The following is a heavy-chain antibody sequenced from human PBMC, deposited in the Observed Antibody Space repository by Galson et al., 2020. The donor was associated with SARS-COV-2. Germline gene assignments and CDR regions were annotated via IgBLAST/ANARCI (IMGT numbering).Heavy chain of an antibody. V-gene: IGHV4-39*01. J-gene: IGHJ4*02. D-gene: IGHD3-22*01. CDR2: IYYSGST. CDR3: ARNADYDSSGYYYGTDY. Sequence: SETLSLTCTVSGGSISSSSYYWGWIRQPPGKGLEWIGSIYYSGSTYYNPSLKSRVTISVDTSKNQFSLKLSSVTAADTAVYYCARNADYDSSGYYYGTDYWGQGTLVTVSS. CDR1: GGSISSSSYY.